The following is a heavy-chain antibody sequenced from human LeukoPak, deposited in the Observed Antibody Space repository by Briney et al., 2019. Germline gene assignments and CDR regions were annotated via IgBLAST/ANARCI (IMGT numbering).Heavy chain of an antibody. CDR2: IKQDGSEK. V-gene: IGHV3-7*01. Sequence: PGGSLRLSCAASGFTFSSYWMSWVRQAPGKGLEWVANIKQDGSEKYYVDSVKGRFSISRDNAKNTLYLQMNSLRTEDTAVYYCARGGTAARPDYFGLWGQGTLVTVSS. D-gene: IGHD6-6*01. J-gene: IGHJ4*02. CDR3: ARGGTAARPDYFGL. CDR1: GFTFSSYW.